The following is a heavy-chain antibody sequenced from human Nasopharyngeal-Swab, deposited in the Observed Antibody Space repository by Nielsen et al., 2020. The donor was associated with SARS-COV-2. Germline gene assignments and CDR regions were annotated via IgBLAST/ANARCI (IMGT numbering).Heavy chain of an antibody. CDR1: GYTFTNYA. CDR3: EKGKGDYLEYFHH. J-gene: IGHJ1*01. Sequence: ASVKVSCKASGYTFTNYALSWVRQAPGQGLEWMGWISVYNGNTNYAQKLQGRVTMTTDISTSTAYRELRRIREDETAGEEGEKGKGDYLEYFHHWGQGTLVTVSS. V-gene: IGHV1-18*01. CDR2: ISVYNGNT. D-gene: IGHD4-11*01.